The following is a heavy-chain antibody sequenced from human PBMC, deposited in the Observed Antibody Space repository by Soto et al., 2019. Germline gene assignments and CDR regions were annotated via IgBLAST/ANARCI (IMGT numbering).Heavy chain of an antibody. D-gene: IGHD6-19*01. CDR3: AKGPSSGWYYFDF. V-gene: IGHV3-23*01. Sequence: VQVLESGGGLVQPGGSLRLSCAASGFTFKNYAMTWVRRAPGKGLEWVSVISDSGAGTYYADSVKGRFTISRDNSKNTLSLQMNSLRAEDTAVYYCAKGPSSGWYYFDFWGQGTLVTVSS. CDR1: GFTFKNYA. CDR2: ISDSGAGT. J-gene: IGHJ4*02.